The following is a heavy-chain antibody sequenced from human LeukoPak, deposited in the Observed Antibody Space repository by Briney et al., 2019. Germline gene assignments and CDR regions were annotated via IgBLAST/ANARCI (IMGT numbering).Heavy chain of an antibody. CDR1: GGSFSGYY. CDR3: ARANIAVALDY. Sequence: SETLSFTCAVYGGSFSGYYWSWIRQPPGKGLEWIGEINHSGSTNYNPSLKSRVTISVDTSKNQFSLKLSPVTAADTAVYYCARANIAVALDYWGQGTLVTVSS. J-gene: IGHJ4*02. V-gene: IGHV4-34*01. CDR2: INHSGST. D-gene: IGHD6-19*01.